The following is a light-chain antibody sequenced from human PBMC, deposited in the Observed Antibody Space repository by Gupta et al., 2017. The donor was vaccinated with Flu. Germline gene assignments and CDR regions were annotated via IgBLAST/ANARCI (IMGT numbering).Light chain of an antibody. CDR2: STS. J-gene: IGKJ1*01. V-gene: IGKV3-20*01. CDR1: QSVKSNN. Sequence: RATLSCRASQSVKSNNLAWYQQRPGQAPRLLISSTSTRATDIPDRFSGSGSGTDFTLTISRLEPEDFAVYYCQQYGTSLPWTFGQGTKVEIK. CDR3: QQYGTSLPWT.